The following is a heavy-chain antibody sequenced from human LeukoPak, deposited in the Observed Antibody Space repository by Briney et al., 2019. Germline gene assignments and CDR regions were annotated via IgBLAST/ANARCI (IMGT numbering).Heavy chain of an antibody. CDR1: GFTFSIYA. V-gene: IGHV3-23*01. J-gene: IGHJ4*02. D-gene: IGHD4-17*01. CDR3: AKAMSTVMGGTDY. CDR2: VTGSGSAT. Sequence: PGGSLRLSCAASGFTFSIYAMSWVRQASGKGLEWVSTVTGSGSATYYADSVKGRFIISRDNSKNTLYLQMNSLRADDTALYYCAKAMSTVMGGTDYWGQGTLVTVSS.